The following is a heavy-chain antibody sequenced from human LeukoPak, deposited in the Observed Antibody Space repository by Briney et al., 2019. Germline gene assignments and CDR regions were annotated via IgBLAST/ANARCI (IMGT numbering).Heavy chain of an antibody. Sequence: PSETLSLTCTVSGGSISSYYWSWIRQPPGKGLEWIGYIYYSGSTNYTPSLKSRVTISVDTSKNQFSPKLSSVTAADTAVYYCARTILWGLGFDPWGQGTLVTVSS. J-gene: IGHJ5*02. V-gene: IGHV4-59*01. D-gene: IGHD2-21*01. CDR3: ARTILWGLGFDP. CDR1: GGSISSYY. CDR2: IYYSGST.